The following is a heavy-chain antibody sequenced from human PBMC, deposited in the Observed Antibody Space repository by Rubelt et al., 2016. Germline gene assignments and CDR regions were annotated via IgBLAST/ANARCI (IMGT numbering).Heavy chain of an antibody. J-gene: IGHJ3*02. V-gene: IGHV1-46*01. D-gene: IGHD3-22*01. CDR1: GYTFTSYG. Sequence: QVQLVQSGAEVKKPGASVKVSCKASGYTFTSYGISWVRQAPGQGLEWMGIINPSGGSTSYAQKFQGRVTMTRDTSTSTVYMELSSLRSEDTAVYYCAKGSDYYDSSGEAFDIWGQGTMVTVSS. CDR2: INPSGGST. CDR3: AKGSDYYDSSGEAFDI.